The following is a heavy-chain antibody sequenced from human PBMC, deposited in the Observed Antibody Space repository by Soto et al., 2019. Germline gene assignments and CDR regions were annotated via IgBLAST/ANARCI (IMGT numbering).Heavy chain of an antibody. CDR1: GYTFTSYA. V-gene: IGHV1-69*13. J-gene: IGHJ6*02. D-gene: IGHD6-6*01. CDR3: ARDRAIAARRSYYYGMDV. CDR2: IIPIFGTA. Sequence: SVKVSCKASGYTFTSYAISWVRQAPGQGLEWMGGIIPIFGTANYAQKFQGRVTITADESTSTAYMELSSLRSEDTAVYYCARDRAIAARRSYYYGMDVCGQGTTVTVSS.